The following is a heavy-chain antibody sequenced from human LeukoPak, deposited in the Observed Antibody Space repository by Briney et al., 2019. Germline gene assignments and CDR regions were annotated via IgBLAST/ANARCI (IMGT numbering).Heavy chain of an antibody. CDR3: ARDNSVRDEAWWFNP. CDR2: IIPIFGTA. V-gene: IGHV1-69*05. J-gene: IGHJ5*02. CDR1: GYTFTSYD. D-gene: IGHD5-24*01. Sequence: ASVKVSCKASGYTFTSYDINWVRQAPGQGLEWMGGIIPIFGTANYAQKFQGRVTLTRDMSTSTDYLELSSLRSEDTAVYYCARDNSVRDEAWWFNPWGQGTLVTVSS.